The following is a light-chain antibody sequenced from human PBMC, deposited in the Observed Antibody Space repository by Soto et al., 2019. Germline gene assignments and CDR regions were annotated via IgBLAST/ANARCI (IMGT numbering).Light chain of an antibody. CDR3: QQYYSYPWT. J-gene: IGKJ1*01. V-gene: IGKV1-8*01. CDR2: AAS. CDR1: QGISSY. Sequence: AIRMTESPSSCPASTGDRVTMTCRASQGISSYLAWYQQKPGKAPKLLIYAASTLQSGVPSRFSGSGSGTDFTLTISCLQSEDFATYYCQQYYSYPWTFGQGAKVDI.